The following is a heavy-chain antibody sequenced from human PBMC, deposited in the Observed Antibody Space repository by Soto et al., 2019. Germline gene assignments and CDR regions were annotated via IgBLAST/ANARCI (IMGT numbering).Heavy chain of an antibody. V-gene: IGHV4-34*01. D-gene: IGHD3-16*01. CDR3: QGGDF. Sequence: QLQLQQWGAGLLKPSETLSLTCAVSGGSFRVYFWSWIRQSPDKGLEWIGEINDSGSTYYNPSFKIRLTIPVDKSTSQISLRLTSVTAADSAVYYCQGGDFWGQGTRVTVSS. CDR2: INDSGST. CDR1: GGSFRVYF. J-gene: IGHJ4*02.